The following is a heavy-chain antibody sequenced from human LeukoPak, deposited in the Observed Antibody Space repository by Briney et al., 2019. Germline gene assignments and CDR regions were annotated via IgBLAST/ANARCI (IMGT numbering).Heavy chain of an antibody. CDR3: AKAELGVDTFFDY. Sequence: GGSLRLSCAASGFSFSSNWMTWVRQAPGKGLEWVANIKQDGSDKYYVDSVKGRFTISRDNAKNSVYLQMNSLRAEDTAFYYCAKAELGVDTFFDYWGQGTLVTVSS. CDR2: IKQDGSDK. J-gene: IGHJ4*02. V-gene: IGHV3-7*03. D-gene: IGHD3-3*01. CDR1: GFSFSSNW.